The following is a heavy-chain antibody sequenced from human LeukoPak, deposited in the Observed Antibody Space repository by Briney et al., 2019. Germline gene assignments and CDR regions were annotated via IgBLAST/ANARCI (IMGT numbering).Heavy chain of an antibody. J-gene: IGHJ5*02. CDR3: ARQEPYGGKMFDP. CDR1: GFTFSSYA. Sequence: GGSLRLSCAASGFTFSSYAMNWVRQAPGKGLEWVSYISSDSSTIYYADSVEGRFTISRDNAKNSLYLQMNSLRAEDTAVYYCARQEPYGGKMFDPWGQGTLVTVPS. V-gene: IGHV3-48*01. D-gene: IGHD4-23*01. CDR2: ISSDSSTI.